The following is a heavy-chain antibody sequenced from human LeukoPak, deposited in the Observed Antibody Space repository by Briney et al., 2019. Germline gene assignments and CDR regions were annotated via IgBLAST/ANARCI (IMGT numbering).Heavy chain of an antibody. CDR3: ARVERGHFYGDHPPGY. V-gene: IGHV1-2*02. J-gene: IGHJ4*02. Sequence: ASVTVSCKASGYTFTGYYMHWVRQAPGQGLEWMGWINPNSGGTNYAQKFQGRVTMTRDTSISTAYMELSRLRSDDTAVYYCARVERGHFYGDHPPGYWGQGTLVTVSS. CDR2: INPNSGGT. CDR1: GYTFTGYY. D-gene: IGHD4-17*01.